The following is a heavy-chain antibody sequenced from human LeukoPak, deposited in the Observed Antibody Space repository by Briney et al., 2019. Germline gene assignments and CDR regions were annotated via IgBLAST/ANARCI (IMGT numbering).Heavy chain of an antibody. J-gene: IGHJ4*02. CDR2: TYYKSEWYN. D-gene: IGHD3-22*01. CDR1: GDSISRNTIT. Sequence: SQALSLTCAISGDSISRNTITWNWIRQSPSRGLEWLGRTYYKSEWYNDYAVSVKSRIIINPDTSKNQFSLQLSSVTPEDTAVYYCASKYYDSSGYYRDYWGQGTLVTVSS. V-gene: IGHV6-1*01. CDR3: ASKYYDSSGYYRDY.